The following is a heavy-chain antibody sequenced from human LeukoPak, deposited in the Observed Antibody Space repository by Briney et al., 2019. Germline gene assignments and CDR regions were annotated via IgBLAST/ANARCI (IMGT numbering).Heavy chain of an antibody. CDR3: ARLGEMATYPDY. D-gene: IGHD5-24*01. Sequence: GESLKISCKGSGYSFTSYWIGWVRQMPGNGLEWLGIIYPSDSDTRYSPSFQGQVTIPADKSLSTAYLQWNTLKASDTAMDYGARLGEMATYPDYWGQGTLVTVSS. J-gene: IGHJ4*02. CDR1: GYSFTSYW. CDR2: IYPSDSDT. V-gene: IGHV5-51*01.